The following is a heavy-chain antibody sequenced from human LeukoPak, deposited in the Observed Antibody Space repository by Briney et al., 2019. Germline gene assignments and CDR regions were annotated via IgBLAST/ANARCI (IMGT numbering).Heavy chain of an antibody. CDR2: INPSGST. CDR3: ARADGGNFDY. Sequence: SETLSLTCAVYGGSFSGYYWSWIRQPPGKGLEWIGEINPSGSTNYNPSLKSRVTISVDTSKNQFSLKLSSVTAADAAVYYCARADGGNFDYWGQGTLVTVSS. CDR1: GGSFSGYY. J-gene: IGHJ4*02. D-gene: IGHD4-23*01. V-gene: IGHV4-34*01.